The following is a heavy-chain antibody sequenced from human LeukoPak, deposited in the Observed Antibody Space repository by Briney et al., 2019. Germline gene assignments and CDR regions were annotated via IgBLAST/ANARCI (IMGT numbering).Heavy chain of an antibody. V-gene: IGHV3-7*01. CDR1: GFTFSGYW. CDR3: ARERIFSY. Sequence: WGSLRLSSAASGFTFSGYWMSWVRQAPGKGLEWVANIKQDGTETYYVDSVKGRFTISRDNAKNSLYLQMNSLRAEDTAVYYCARERIFSYWGQGTLVTVSS. J-gene: IGHJ4*02. CDR2: IKQDGTET.